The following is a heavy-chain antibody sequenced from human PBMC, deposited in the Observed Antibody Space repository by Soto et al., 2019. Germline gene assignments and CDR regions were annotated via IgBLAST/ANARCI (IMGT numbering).Heavy chain of an antibody. CDR2: MNPNRGNT. CDR3: ARTPSGVVGAPRINWFDP. J-gene: IGHJ5*02. CDR1: GYTFTSYD. V-gene: IGHV1-8*01. Sequence: QVQLVQSGAEVKKPGASVKVSCKASGYTFTSYDINWVRQATVQGLEWMGWMNPNRGNTGYAQKFQGRVTMTRDTSISTAYMELSSLGSEDTAVYYCARTPSGVVGAPRINWFDPWGQGTLVTVSS. D-gene: IGHD2-15*01.